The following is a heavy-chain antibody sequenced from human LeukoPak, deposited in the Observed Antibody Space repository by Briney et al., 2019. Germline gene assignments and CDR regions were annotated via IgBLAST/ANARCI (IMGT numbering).Heavy chain of an antibody. D-gene: IGHD3-22*01. CDR2: ISGSGGST. J-gene: IGHJ4*02. V-gene: IGHV3-23*01. Sequence: GGSLRLSCAASGFTFSSYAMSWVRQAPGKGLEWVSAISGSGGSTYYADSVKGRFTISRDNSKNTLYLQMNSLRAEDTAVYYCAKGPIRSLGYYDSSGYYFPFDYWGQGTLVTVSS. CDR1: GFTFSSYA. CDR3: AKGPIRSLGYYDSSGYYFPFDY.